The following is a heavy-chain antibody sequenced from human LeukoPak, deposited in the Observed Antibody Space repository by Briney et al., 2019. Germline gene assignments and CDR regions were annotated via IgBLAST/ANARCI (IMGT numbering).Heavy chain of an antibody. CDR2: ISWNSGSI. Sequence: AGGSLRLSCAASGFTFDDYAMHWVRQAPGKGLEWVSGISWNSGSIGYADSVKGRFTISRDNAKNSLYLQMNSLRAEDTALYYCAKDIASGSGGENYYYYGMDVWGQGTTVTVSS. CDR1: GFTFDDYA. V-gene: IGHV3-9*01. CDR3: AKDIASGSGGENYYYYGMDV. D-gene: IGHD6-19*01. J-gene: IGHJ6*02.